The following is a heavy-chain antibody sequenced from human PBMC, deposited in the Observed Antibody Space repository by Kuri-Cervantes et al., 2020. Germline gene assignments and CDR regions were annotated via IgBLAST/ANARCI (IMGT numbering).Heavy chain of an antibody. CDR2: VSGSGGST. Sequence: GESLKISCAASGFTFSSYAMSWVRQAPGKGPEWVSAVSGSGGSTYYADSVKGRFTISRDNSKNTLYLQMNSLRAEDTAVFYCARGSGWLPDYWGQGTLVTVSS. D-gene: IGHD6-19*01. CDR3: ARGSGWLPDY. V-gene: IGHV3-23*01. CDR1: GFTFSSYA. J-gene: IGHJ4*02.